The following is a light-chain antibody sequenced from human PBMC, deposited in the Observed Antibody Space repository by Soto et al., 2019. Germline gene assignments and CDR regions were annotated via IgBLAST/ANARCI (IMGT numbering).Light chain of an antibody. CDR3: QQYNNGPPIT. CDR1: QSVSSN. Sequence: EIVITLSPATLSVSPGERATLSCRASQSVSSNLAWYQQKPGQAPRLLIYGASTRATGIPARFSGSGSGTEFTLTISSLQSEDFAVHYCQQYNNGPPITFGQGTRLEIK. V-gene: IGKV3-15*01. CDR2: GAS. J-gene: IGKJ5*01.